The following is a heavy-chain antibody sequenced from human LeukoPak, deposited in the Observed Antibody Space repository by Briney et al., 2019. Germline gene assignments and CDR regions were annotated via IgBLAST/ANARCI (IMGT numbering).Heavy chain of an antibody. CDR3: AKDILYSGYDFYGMDV. D-gene: IGHD1-26*01. CDR1: SLTVDIYA. V-gene: IGHV3-43*02. Sequence: HSGASLTLSHPPASLTVDIYAIQCARQAPGKGLEWVSLISGDGGSTYYADSVKGRVTISRDNSKNSLYLQMNSLRTGDTALYYCAKDILYSGYDFYGMDVWGQGTTVTVS. CDR2: ISGDGGST. J-gene: IGHJ6*02.